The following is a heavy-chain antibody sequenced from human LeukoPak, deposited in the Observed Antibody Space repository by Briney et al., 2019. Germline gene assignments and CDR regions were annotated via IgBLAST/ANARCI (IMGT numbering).Heavy chain of an antibody. CDR1: GFTVSSNY. J-gene: IGHJ5*02. CDR3: ARTTLAYCGGDCYSTWFDP. V-gene: IGHV3-30-3*01. Sequence: GGSLRLSCAASGFTVSSNYMSWVRQAPGKGLEWVAVISYDGSNKYYADSVKGRFTISRDNSKNTLYLQMNSQRAEDTAVYYCARTTLAYCGGDCYSTWFDPWGQGTLVTVSS. CDR2: ISYDGSNK. D-gene: IGHD2-21*02.